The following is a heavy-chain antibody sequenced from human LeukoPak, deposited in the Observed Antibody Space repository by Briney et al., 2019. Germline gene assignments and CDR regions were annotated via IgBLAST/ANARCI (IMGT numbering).Heavy chain of an antibody. Sequence: GGSLSLPCAASGFTFSSYGRSWVRQAPGKGLEWVSGISISGESTYYADSVKGRFTISRDNSKNTLYLQMNSLRAEDTAVYYCATLSVAAAAWDDDDCGEGCLLTVSS. V-gene: IGHV3-23*01. D-gene: IGHD6-13*01. CDR1: GFTFSSYG. J-gene: IGHJ4*02. CDR3: ATLSVAAAAWDDDD. CDR2: ISISGEST.